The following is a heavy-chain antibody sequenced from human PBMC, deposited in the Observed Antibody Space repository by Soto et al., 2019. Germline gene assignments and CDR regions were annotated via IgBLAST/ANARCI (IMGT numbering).Heavy chain of an antibody. D-gene: IGHD3-10*01. CDR1: GFTFDDYA. J-gene: IGHJ3*02. V-gene: IGHV3-9*01. Sequence: GGSLRLSCAASGFTFDDYAMHWVRQAPGKGLEWVSGISWNSGSIGYADSVKGRFTISRDNAKNSLYLQMNSLRAEDTALYYCACLLLWFGESSLPDAFDIWGQGTMVTVSS. CDR3: ACLLLWFGESSLPDAFDI. CDR2: ISWNSGSI.